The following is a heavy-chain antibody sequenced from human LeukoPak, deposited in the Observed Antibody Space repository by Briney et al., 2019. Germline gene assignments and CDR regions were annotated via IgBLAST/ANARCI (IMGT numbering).Heavy chain of an antibody. CDR1: GFTFSAFY. CDR2: IKYDGSYT. V-gene: IGHV3-7*01. D-gene: IGHD2-21*01. J-gene: IGHJ4*02. Sequence: GGSLRLSCIASGFTFSAFYMSWVSQSPGKGLEWLAHIKYDGSYTYYLDSVKGRFTISRDNAKNSLYLQMSSLRVEDTAIYYCTRDGGATVINYRFDLWGQGAQVSVSS. CDR3: TRDGGATVINYRFDL.